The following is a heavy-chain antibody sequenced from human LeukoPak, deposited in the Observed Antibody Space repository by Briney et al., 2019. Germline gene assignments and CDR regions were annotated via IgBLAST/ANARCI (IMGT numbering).Heavy chain of an antibody. Sequence: PGGSLRLSCAASGFTFNHYWMSWIRQAPGKGLEWVANIKPDGSEKYYRDSLKGRFIISNENAKKSVYLQMNSLRVKDTAVYYCVTMASNVFHYGGQGPLVTVSS. V-gene: IGHV3-7*03. J-gene: IGHJ4*02. CDR1: GFTFNHYW. CDR3: VTMASNVFHY. CDR2: IKPDGSEK. D-gene: IGHD3-16*01.